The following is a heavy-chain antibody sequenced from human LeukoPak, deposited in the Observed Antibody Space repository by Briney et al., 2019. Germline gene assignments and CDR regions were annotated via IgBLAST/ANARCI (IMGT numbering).Heavy chain of an antibody. CDR1: GGSFSGYY. V-gene: IGHV4-34*01. Sequence: SETLSLTCAVYGGSFSGYYWSWIRQPPGKGLEWIGEVNHSGSTNYNLSLKSRVTISTDTSKNQFSLKVRSLTAADTAVYYCARARGTGAIDFWGQGTRVTVSS. CDR2: VNHSGST. J-gene: IGHJ4*02. D-gene: IGHD6-25*01. CDR3: ARARGTGAIDF.